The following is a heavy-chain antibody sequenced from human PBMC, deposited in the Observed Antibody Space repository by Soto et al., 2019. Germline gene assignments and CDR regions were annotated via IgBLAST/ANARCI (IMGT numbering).Heavy chain of an antibody. Sequence: QVQLQESGPGLVKPSETLSLTCTVSGGSISSYYWSWIRQPPGKGLEWIGYIYYSGSINYNPSLQSRVTISVDTSKNQFSLKLSSVTAADTAVYYCARHEPLHGDYDYWGQGTLVTVSS. CDR1: GGSISSYY. CDR2: IYYSGSI. CDR3: ARHEPLHGDYDY. V-gene: IGHV4-59*08. J-gene: IGHJ4*02. D-gene: IGHD4-17*01.